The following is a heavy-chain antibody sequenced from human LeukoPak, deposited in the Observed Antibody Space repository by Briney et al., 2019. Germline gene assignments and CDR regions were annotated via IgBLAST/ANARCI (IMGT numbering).Heavy chain of an antibody. J-gene: IGHJ4*02. CDR3: AREEVVPAATPFDY. Sequence: GRSLRLSCAASGFTFSSYAMHWVRQAPGKGLEWVAVISYDGSNKYYADSVKGRFTISRDNSKNTLYLQMNSLRAEDTAVYYCAREEVVPAATPFDYWGQGTLVTVSS. D-gene: IGHD2-2*01. V-gene: IGHV3-30*04. CDR1: GFTFSSYA. CDR2: ISYDGSNK.